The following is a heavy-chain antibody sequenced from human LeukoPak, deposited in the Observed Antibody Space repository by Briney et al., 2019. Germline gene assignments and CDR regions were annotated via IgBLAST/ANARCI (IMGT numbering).Heavy chain of an antibody. V-gene: IGHV4-34*01. Sequence: SETLSLTCAVYGGSFSGYHWSWIRQPPGKGLEWIGEINHSGSTNYNPSLKSRVTISVDTSKNQFSLKLSSVTAADTAVYYCARKTNYYGSGSYSYWFDPWGQGTLVTVSS. CDR2: INHSGST. J-gene: IGHJ5*02. CDR3: ARKTNYYGSGSYSYWFDP. D-gene: IGHD3-10*01. CDR1: GGSFSGYH.